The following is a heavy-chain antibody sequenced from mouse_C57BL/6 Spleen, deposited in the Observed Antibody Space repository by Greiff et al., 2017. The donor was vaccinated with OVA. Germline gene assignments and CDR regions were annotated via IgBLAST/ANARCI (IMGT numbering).Heavy chain of an antibody. V-gene: IGHV5-4*01. CDR2: ISDGGSYT. J-gene: IGHJ3*01. CDR3: ARGLRGFAY. Sequence: EVQLVESGGGLVQPGGSLKLSCAASGFTFSSYAMSWVRQTPEKRLEWVATISDGGSYTNYPDNVKGRFTISRANAKNNLYLQMSHLKSDDTAMYYCARGLRGFAYWGQGTLVTVSA. D-gene: IGHD3-2*02. CDR1: GFTFSSYA.